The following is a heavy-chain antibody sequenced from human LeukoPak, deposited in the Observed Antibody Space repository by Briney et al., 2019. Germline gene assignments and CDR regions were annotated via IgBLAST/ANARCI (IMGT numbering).Heavy chain of an antibody. CDR2: ISGSGGST. D-gene: IGHD1-26*01. V-gene: IGHV3-23*01. J-gene: IGHJ4*02. CDR3: AKAIFLLVGATKGGFDY. CDR1: GFTFSTYA. Sequence: PGGSLRLSCVASGFTFSTYAMSWVRQAPGKGLEWVSAISGSGGSTYYADSVKGRFTISRDNSKNTLYLQMNSLRAEDTAVYYCAKAIFLLVGATKGGFDYWGQGTLVTVSS.